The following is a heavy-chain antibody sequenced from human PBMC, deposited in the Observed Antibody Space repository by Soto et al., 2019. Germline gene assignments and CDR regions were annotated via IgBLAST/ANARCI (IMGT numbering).Heavy chain of an antibody. V-gene: IGHV3-48*02. CDR1: GFMFDSYA. CDR2: ISPGGDRI. CDR3: SKRAGSAGCGGDF. J-gene: IGHJ4*02. Sequence: ESGGGLVQPGGSLRLSCVASGFMFDSYAMNWVRQAPGKGLEWVSYISPGGDRIYYAESLKVRITISRDNARNSLSLPMNLLSDEATAVYYCSKRAGSAGCGGDFWGQGHLVTVAS. D-gene: IGHD6-19*01.